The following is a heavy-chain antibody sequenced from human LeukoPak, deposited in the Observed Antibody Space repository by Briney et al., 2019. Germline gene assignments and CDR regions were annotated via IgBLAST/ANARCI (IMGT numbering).Heavy chain of an antibody. CDR1: GYSISSGYY. Sequence: SETLSFTCIVSGYSISSGYYWGWIRQPPGKGLEWIGSIYHSGSTYDNPSLKSRVTISVDTSKNQFSLKLNSVTAADTAVYYCARDGTYSNAGFFIYWGQGTLVTVSS. CDR2: IYHSGST. V-gene: IGHV4-38-2*02. D-gene: IGHD4-11*01. CDR3: ARDGTYSNAGFFIY. J-gene: IGHJ4*02.